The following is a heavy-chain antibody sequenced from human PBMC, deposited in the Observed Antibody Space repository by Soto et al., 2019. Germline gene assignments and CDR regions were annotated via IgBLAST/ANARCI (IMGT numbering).Heavy chain of an antibody. CDR3: AKDLTTGTTEGSDY. D-gene: IGHD1-7*01. Sequence: GGSLRLSCAASGFTFSSYAMSWVRQAPGKGLEWVSAISGSDGSTYYADSVKGRFTISRDNSKNTLYLQMNSLRAEDTAVYYCAKDLTTGTTEGSDYWGQGTLVTVSS. V-gene: IGHV3-23*01. J-gene: IGHJ4*02. CDR2: ISGSDGST. CDR1: GFTFSSYA.